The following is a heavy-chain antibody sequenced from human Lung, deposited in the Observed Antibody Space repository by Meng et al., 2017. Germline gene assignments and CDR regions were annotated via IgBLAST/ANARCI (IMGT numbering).Heavy chain of an antibody. J-gene: IGHJ1*01. D-gene: IGHD1-1*01. CDR1: GFTFTDHW. CDR3: TNDRLNH. Sequence: VQLVESGGGLVPPGGSLRLSCAASGFTFTDHWIHWVRQGPGKGLVWVSRINRDGTKPTYADSVKGRFTISRDNAKNTLYLQMNNLRAEDTAFYYCTNDRLNHWGQGALVTVSS. CDR2: INRDGTKP. V-gene: IGHV3-74*01.